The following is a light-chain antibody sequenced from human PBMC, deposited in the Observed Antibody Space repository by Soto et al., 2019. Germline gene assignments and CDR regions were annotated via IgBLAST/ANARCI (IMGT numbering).Light chain of an antibody. CDR3: QAWDSSTYVV. Sequence: YELTQPPSVSVSPGQTASITCSGDKLGDKYACWYQQKPGQSPVLVIYQDSKRPSGIPERFSGSNSGNTATLTISGTQAMDEADYYCQAWDSSTYVVFGGGTKVTVL. J-gene: IGLJ2*01. CDR1: KLGDKY. V-gene: IGLV3-1*01. CDR2: QDS.